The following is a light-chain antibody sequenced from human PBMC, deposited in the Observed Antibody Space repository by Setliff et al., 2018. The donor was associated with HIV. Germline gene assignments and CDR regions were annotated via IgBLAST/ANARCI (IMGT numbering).Light chain of an antibody. V-gene: IGKV4-1*01. J-gene: IGKJ1*01. CDR1: QTILYRSNNKNY. Sequence: DIVMTQSPDSLAVSLGERATINCKSSQTILYRSNNKNYLAWYQQRPGQPPKLLIYWASTRESGVPDRFSGGGSGTDFTLTISSLQAEDVAVYYCQQYYNTPSFGQGTKVDIK. CDR2: WAS. CDR3: QQYYNTPS.